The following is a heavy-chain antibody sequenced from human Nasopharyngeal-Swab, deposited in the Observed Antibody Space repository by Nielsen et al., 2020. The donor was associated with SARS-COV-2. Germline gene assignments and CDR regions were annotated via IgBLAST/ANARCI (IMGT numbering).Heavy chain of an antibody. Sequence: SETLSLTCTVSGGSISSYYWSWIRQPPGKGLEWIGYIYYSGSTNYNPSLKSRATISVDTSKNQFSLKLSSVTAADTAVYYCAREPAYGDYFDYWGQGTLVTVSS. V-gene: IGHV4-59*01. D-gene: IGHD4-17*01. CDR1: GGSISSYY. CDR3: AREPAYGDYFDY. J-gene: IGHJ4*02. CDR2: IYYSGST.